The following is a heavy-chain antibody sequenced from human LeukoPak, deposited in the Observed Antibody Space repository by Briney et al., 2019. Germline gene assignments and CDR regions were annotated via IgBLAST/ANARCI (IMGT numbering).Heavy chain of an antibody. CDR3: ARGDSSGYYYGGPLYYYYYMDV. V-gene: IGHV1-2*02. J-gene: IGHJ6*03. D-gene: IGHD3-22*01. CDR1: GYTFTGYY. Sequence: GASVTLSFKASGYTFTGYYMHWVRQAPGQGLEWMGWINPNSGGTNYAQKFQGRVTITRDTSISTAYMELRRLRPDDTAVYYCARGDSSGYYYGGPLYYYYYMDVWGKGTTVTISS. CDR2: INPNSGGT.